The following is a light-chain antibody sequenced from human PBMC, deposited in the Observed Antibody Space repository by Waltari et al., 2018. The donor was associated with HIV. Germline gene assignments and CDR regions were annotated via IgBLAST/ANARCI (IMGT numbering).Light chain of an antibody. J-gene: IGLJ2*01. Sequence: QSALTQPASVSGSPGQSITISCTGTSSDVGSYNLVSWYQQHPGKAPKLMFYEGSKRPSGVSNRFSGSKSGNTASLTISGLQAEDEADYYCCSYAGSSTVVFGGGTKLTVL. V-gene: IGLV2-23*01. CDR3: CSYAGSSTVV. CDR1: SSDVGSYNL. CDR2: EGS.